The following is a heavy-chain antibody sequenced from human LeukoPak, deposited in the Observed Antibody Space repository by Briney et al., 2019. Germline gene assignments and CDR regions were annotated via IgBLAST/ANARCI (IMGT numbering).Heavy chain of an antibody. J-gene: IGHJ6*02. CDR1: GFTFSSYG. V-gene: IGHV3-30*18. CDR3: AKGEQGSGWWSLDYYYGMDV. Sequence: GRSLRLSCAASGFTFSSYGMHWVRQAPGKGLEWVAVIPYDGSNKYYADSVKGRFTISRDNSKNTLYLQMNSLRAEDTAVYYCAKGEQGSGWWSLDYYYGMDVWGQGTTVTVSS. D-gene: IGHD6-19*01. CDR2: IPYDGSNK.